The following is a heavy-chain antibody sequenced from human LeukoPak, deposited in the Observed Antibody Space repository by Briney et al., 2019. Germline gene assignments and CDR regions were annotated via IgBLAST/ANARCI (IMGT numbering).Heavy chain of an antibody. CDR2: ISSNGGST. Sequence: GGSLRLSCAASAFTFSDYSMNWVRQAPGKGLEYVSAISSNGGSTYYANSVKGRFTISRDNSKNTLYLQMGSLRAEDMAVYYCAREVDHSFDYWGQGTLVTVSS. V-gene: IGHV3-64*01. J-gene: IGHJ4*02. CDR1: AFTFSDYS. CDR3: AREVDHSFDY.